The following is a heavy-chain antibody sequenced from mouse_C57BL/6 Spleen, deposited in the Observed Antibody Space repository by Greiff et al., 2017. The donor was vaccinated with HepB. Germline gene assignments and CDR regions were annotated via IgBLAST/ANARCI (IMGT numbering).Heavy chain of an antibody. V-gene: IGHV5-4*01. CDR1: GFTFSSYA. D-gene: IGHD2-4*01. CDR3: ARDHYDEGDYAMDY. CDR2: ISDGGSYT. Sequence: EVQLVESGGGLVKPGGSLKLSCAASGFTFSSYAMSWVRQTPEKRLEWVATISDGGSYTYYPDNVKGRFTISRDNAKNNLYLQLSHLKSEDTAVYYCARDHYDEGDYAMDYWGQGTSVTVSS. J-gene: IGHJ4*01.